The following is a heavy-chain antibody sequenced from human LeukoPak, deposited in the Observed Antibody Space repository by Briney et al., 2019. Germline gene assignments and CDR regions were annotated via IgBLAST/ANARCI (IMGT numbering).Heavy chain of an antibody. J-gene: IGHJ4*02. CDR1: GGSISSGSYY. V-gene: IGHV4-61*02. D-gene: IGHD3-16*02. CDR2: IYTSGST. Sequence: SQTLSLTCTVPGGSISSGSYYWSWIRQPAGKGLEWIGRIYTSGSTNYNPSLKSRVTISVDTSKNQSSLKLSSVTAADTAVYYCARDYYDYVWGSYLLDYWGQGTLVTVSS. CDR3: ARDYYDYVWGSYLLDY.